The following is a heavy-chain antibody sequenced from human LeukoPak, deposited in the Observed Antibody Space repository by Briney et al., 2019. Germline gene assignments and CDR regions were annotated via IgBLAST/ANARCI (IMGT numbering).Heavy chain of an antibody. CDR2: IIPIFGTA. CDR3: ARTDCGGDCYSSRGWFDP. J-gene: IGHJ5*02. CDR1: GGTFNNYT. Sequence: GSSVKVSCKASGGTFNNYTIIWVRQAPGQGLEWMGGIIPIFGTANYAQKLQGRVTITADKSTSTVYMDLSSLRSEDTAVYYCARTDCGGDCYSSRGWFDPWGQGTLVTVSS. V-gene: IGHV1-69*06. D-gene: IGHD2-21*02.